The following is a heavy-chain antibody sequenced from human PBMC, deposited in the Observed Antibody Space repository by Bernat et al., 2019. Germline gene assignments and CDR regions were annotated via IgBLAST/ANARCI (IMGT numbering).Heavy chain of an antibody. Sequence: EVQLVESGGGLVQSGGSLRVSCVASGFTFNRYDMHWVRQAKGNGLEWVSGIGTGGDTYYLGSVKGRFTISRENAKNSLYLQMNSLRAEDTAVYYCARGGYFDSSGSYRTDPYFFDSWGQGTLVTVSS. CDR3: ARGGYFDSSGSYRTDPYFFDS. CDR1: GFTFNRYD. V-gene: IGHV3-13*01. CDR2: IGTGGDT. D-gene: IGHD3-22*01. J-gene: IGHJ4*02.